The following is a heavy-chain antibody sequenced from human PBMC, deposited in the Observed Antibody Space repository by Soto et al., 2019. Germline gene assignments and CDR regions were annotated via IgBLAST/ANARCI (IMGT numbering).Heavy chain of an antibody. J-gene: IGHJ6*02. CDR2: ISGSGGST. V-gene: IGHV3-23*01. CDR1: GFTFSSYA. CDR3: AKFGVPLYYGDYEDYYYYGMDV. D-gene: IGHD4-17*01. Sequence: GGSLRLSCAASGFTFSSYAMSWVRQAPGKGLEWVSAISGSGGSTYYADSVKGRFTISRDNSKNTLYLQMNSLRAEDTAVYYCAKFGVPLYYGDYEDYYYYGMDVWGQGTTVTVSS.